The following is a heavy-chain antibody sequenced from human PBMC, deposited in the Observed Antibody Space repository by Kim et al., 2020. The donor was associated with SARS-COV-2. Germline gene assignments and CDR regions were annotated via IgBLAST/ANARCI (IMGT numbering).Heavy chain of an antibody. V-gene: IGHV4-4*07. J-gene: IGHJ3*02. CDR3: ARDPPGAFDI. Sequence: STNYNPSLKRRVTMSIATSKTQFSLTLSSVTAAATAVYYCARDPPGAFDIWGQGTMVTVSS. CDR2: ST.